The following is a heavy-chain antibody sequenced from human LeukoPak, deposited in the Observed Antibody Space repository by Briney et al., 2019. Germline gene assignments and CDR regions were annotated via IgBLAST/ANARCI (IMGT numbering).Heavy chain of an antibody. J-gene: IGHJ4*02. CDR2: DGST. CDR1: GGYISSGGYH. D-gene: IGHD2-21*01. CDR3: AIYFVGGGGRGT. Sequence: SETLSLTCTVSGGYISSGGYHWSWIRQHPGKGLEWIGNDGSTYYNPSLKSRVTISVDTSKSQFSLKLSSVTAADTAIYYCAIYFVGGGGRGTWGQGTLVTVSS. V-gene: IGHV4-31*03.